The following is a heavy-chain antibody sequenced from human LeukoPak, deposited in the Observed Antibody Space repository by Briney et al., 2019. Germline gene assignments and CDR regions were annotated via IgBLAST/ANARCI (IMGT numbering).Heavy chain of an antibody. Sequence: SLRLSCAASGFTFSSYAMSGVRQAPGKGVEWVSAISGSGGSTYYADSVKGRFTISRDNSKNTLYLQMNSLSAEDTAVYYCAKGSWDIVVVPAAIPNENYYGMHVWGKGTTVTVSS. V-gene: IGHV3-23*01. J-gene: IGHJ6*04. CDR1: GFTFSSYA. CDR3: AKGSWDIVVVPAAIPNENYYGMHV. CDR2: ISGSGGST. D-gene: IGHD2-2*01.